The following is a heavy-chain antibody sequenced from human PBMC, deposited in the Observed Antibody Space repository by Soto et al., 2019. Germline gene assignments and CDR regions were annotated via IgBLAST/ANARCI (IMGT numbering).Heavy chain of an antibody. CDR3: ARCIAGTAGGMDV. CDR2: INHSGST. V-gene: IGHV4-34*01. Sequence: QVQLQQWGAGLLKPSETLSLTCAVYGGSFSGYYWSWIHQPPGKGLEWIGEINHSGSTNYNPSLKSRVXXSXDXXKNQFSLKLSSVTAADTAVYYCARCIAGTAGGMDVWGQGTTVTVSS. J-gene: IGHJ6*02. D-gene: IGHD6-13*01. CDR1: GGSFSGYY.